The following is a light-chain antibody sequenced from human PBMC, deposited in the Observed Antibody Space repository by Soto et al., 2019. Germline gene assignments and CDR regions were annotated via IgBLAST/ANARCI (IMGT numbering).Light chain of an antibody. V-gene: IGLV1-36*01. J-gene: IGLJ2*01. CDR2: YDD. CDR1: SSNIGNNA. Sequence: QSVLTQPPSVSEAPRQRVTISCSGSSSNIGNNAVNWYQQLPGKAPKLLIYYDDLLPSGVSDRFSGSKSGTSASLAISGLQSEDEADYYCAAWDDSLNVVFGGGTQLTVL. CDR3: AAWDDSLNVV.